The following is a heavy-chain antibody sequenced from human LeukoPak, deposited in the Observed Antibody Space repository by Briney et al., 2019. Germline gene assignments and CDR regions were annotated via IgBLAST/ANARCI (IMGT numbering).Heavy chain of an antibody. CDR2: ISGSGGST. V-gene: IGHV3-23*01. CDR1: GFTFSSYA. CDR3: AKATRYNWNSHFDY. J-gene: IGHJ4*02. D-gene: IGHD1-7*01. Sequence: GGSLRLSCAASGFTFSSYAMSWVRQAPGKGLEWVSAISGSGGSTYYADSVKGRFTISRDNSKNTLYLQINSLRAEDTAVYYCAKATRYNWNSHFDYWGQGTLVTVSS.